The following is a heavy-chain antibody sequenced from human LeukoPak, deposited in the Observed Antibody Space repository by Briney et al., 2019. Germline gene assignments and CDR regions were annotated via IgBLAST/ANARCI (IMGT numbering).Heavy chain of an antibody. CDR1: GFTFSSFW. Sequence: GGSLRLSCVASGFTFSSFWMSWVRQAPGKGLEWVSAISGSGGSTYYADSVKGRFTISRDNSKNTLYLQMNSLRAEDTAVYYCAPLPRAYYHIFDYWGQGTLVTVSS. J-gene: IGHJ4*02. CDR2: ISGSGGST. CDR3: APLPRAYYHIFDY. D-gene: IGHD3-10*01. V-gene: IGHV3-23*01.